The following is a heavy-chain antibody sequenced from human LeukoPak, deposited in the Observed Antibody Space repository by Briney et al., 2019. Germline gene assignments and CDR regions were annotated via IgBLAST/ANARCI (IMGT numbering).Heavy chain of an antibody. V-gene: IGHV4-31*03. D-gene: IGHD3-3*01. CDR3: ARDPVRSGMDV. CDR2: IYYSGST. Sequence: SETLSLTCTVSGGSISSGGYYWSWIRQHPGKGLEWIGYIYYSGSTYYNPSLKSRVTISVDTSKNQFSLKLSSVTAADTAVYYCARDPVRSGMDVWAKGPRSPSP. CDR1: GGSISSGGYY. J-gene: IGHJ6*03.